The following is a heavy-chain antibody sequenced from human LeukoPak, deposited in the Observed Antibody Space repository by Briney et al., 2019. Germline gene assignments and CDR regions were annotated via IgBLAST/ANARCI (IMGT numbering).Heavy chain of an antibody. D-gene: IGHD3-9*01. CDR1: GYTLTELS. Sequence: GASVKVSCKVSGYTLTELSMHWVRQAPGKGLEWMGGFDPEDGETIYAQKFQGRVTMTEDTSTDTAYMELSSLRSEDTAVYYCATHPTLRYFDWLGYSGYDFTGLDYWGQGTLVTVSS. CDR3: ATHPTLRYFDWLGYSGYDFTGLDY. CDR2: FDPEDGET. V-gene: IGHV1-24*01. J-gene: IGHJ4*02.